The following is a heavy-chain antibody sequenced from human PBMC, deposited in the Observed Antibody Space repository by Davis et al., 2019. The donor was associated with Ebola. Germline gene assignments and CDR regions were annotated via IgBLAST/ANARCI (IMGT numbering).Heavy chain of an antibody. J-gene: IGHJ4*02. CDR2: IRSKANSYAT. CDR3: AYGGNSGY. V-gene: IGHV3-73*01. CDR1: GFTFSGSA. Sequence: ETLSLTCAASGFTFSGSAMHWVRQASGKGLEWVGRIRSKANSYATAYAASVKGRFTISRDDSKNTAYLQMNSLKTEDTAVYYCAYGGNSGYWGQGTLVTVSS. D-gene: IGHD4-23*01.